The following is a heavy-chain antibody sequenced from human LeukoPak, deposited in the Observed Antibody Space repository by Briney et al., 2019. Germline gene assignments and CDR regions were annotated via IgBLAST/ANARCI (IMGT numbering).Heavy chain of an antibody. D-gene: IGHD5-18*01. CDR1: GFTFDDYA. J-gene: IGHJ4*02. CDR2: ISWNSGSI. V-gene: IGHV3-9*01. CDR3: AKDLLRYSYAVSPWELDY. Sequence: GRSLRLSCAASGFTFDDYAMHWVRKAPGKGLEWVSGISWNSGSIGYADSVKGRFTISRDNAKNSLYLQMNSLRAEDTALYYCAKDLLRYSYAVSPWELDYWGQGTLVTVSS.